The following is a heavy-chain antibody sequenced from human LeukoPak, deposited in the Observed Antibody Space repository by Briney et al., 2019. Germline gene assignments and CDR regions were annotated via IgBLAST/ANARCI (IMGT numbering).Heavy chain of an antibody. Sequence: ASVKVSCKASGYTFTGCYMHWVRQAPGQGLEWMGWINTNTGNPTYAQGFTGRFVFSLDTSVSTAYLQISSLKAEDTAVYYCARDWGGWNQAYWGQGTLVTVSS. D-gene: IGHD1-1*01. J-gene: IGHJ4*02. CDR1: GYTFTGCY. CDR3: ARDWGGWNQAY. CDR2: INTNTGNP. V-gene: IGHV7-4-1*02.